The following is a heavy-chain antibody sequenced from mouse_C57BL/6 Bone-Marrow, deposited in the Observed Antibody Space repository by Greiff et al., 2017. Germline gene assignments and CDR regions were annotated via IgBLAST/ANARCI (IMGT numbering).Heavy chain of an antibody. D-gene: IGHD1-1*01. CDR1: GYTFTSSW. Sequence: QVQLQQPGAELVRPGSSVKLSCKASGYTFTSSWMDWVKQRPGQGLEWIGNIYPSDSETQYNQKFKDKATLTVDKFSSTAYMQLSSLTSEDSAVYYCAISPHYYGSHWYYDVWGTVTTVTVSS. V-gene: IGHV1-61*01. CDR3: AISPHYYGSHWYYDV. CDR2: IYPSDSET. J-gene: IGHJ1*03.